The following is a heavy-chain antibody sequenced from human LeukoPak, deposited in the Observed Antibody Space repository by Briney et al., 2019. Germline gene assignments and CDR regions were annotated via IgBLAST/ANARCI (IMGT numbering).Heavy chain of an antibody. CDR1: GDSVSSNSAA. CDR3: ARHGVVVVPAAYNWFDP. Sequence: SQTLSLTCDISGDSVSSNSAAWNWIRQSPSRGLEWLGRTYYRSKWYNDYAVSVKSRITINPDTSKNQFSLQLNSVTPEDTAVYYCARHGVVVVPAAYNWFDPWGQGTLVTVSS. D-gene: IGHD2-2*01. J-gene: IGHJ5*02. V-gene: IGHV6-1*01. CDR2: TYYRSKWYN.